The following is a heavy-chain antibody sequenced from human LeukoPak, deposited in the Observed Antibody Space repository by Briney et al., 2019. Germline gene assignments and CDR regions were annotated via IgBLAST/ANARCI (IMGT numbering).Heavy chain of an antibody. D-gene: IGHD6-6*01. CDR3: AREYSSSSAAFDI. CDR1: GGSISSYY. Sequence: SETLSLTCTVSGGSISSYYWSWIRQPPGKGLEWIGYIYYSGSTNYNPSLKSRVTISVDTSKNQFSLKLSSVTAADTAVYYCAREYSSSSAAFDIWGQGTMVTVSS. V-gene: IGHV4-59*01. CDR2: IYYSGST. J-gene: IGHJ3*02.